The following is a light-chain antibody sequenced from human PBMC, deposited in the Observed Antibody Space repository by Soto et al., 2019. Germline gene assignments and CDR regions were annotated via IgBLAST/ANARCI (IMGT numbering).Light chain of an antibody. Sequence: EIVMTQSPATLSVSPGERATLSCRASQSVSSNLAWYQQKPGQAPRLLIYGASTRATVIPARFSGSGSGTEFTLTISSLQSEDFAVSYCQQYNNWPRTFGQGTKLESK. CDR2: GAS. CDR1: QSVSSN. J-gene: IGKJ2*01. CDR3: QQYNNWPRT. V-gene: IGKV3-15*01.